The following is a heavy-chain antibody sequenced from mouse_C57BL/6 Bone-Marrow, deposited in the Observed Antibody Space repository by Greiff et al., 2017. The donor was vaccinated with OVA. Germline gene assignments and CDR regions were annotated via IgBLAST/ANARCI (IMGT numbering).Heavy chain of an antibody. CDR2: INPSNGGT. CDR3: ARLLGDY. D-gene: IGHD1-1*01. J-gene: IGHJ2*01. CDR1: CYTFPRHW. Sequence: QPGTELVKPGASVKLSCQGSCYTFPRHWVHWVKQRPGQGLGWIGDINPSNGGTNYNEKFKSKATLTVDKSSSTAYMHLSSLTSEDSAVYYCARLLGDYWGQGTTLTVSS. V-gene: IGHV1-53*01.